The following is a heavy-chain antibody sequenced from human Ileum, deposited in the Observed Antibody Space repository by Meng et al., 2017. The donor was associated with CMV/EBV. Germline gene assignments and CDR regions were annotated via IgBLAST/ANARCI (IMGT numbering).Heavy chain of an antibody. CDR3: AKGGAYCSDGSCSSPFDY. Sequence: GESLKISCAASGFTLSSYWMSWVRQAPGKGLEWVSSIGENGYVTHDADSVKGRFTISRDNSRNTLYLEMNSLRADDTAVYFCAKGGAYCSDGSCSSPFDYWGQGTLVTVSS. V-gene: IGHV3-23*01. D-gene: IGHD2-15*01. CDR1: GFTLSSYW. CDR2: IGENGYVT. J-gene: IGHJ4*02.